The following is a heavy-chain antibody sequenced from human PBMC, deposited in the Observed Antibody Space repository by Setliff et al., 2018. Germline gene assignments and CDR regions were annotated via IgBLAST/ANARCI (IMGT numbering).Heavy chain of an antibody. CDR2: MYIGRKT. J-gene: IGHJ4*02. Sequence: SETLSLTCDVSGYSITSGHYWGWIRQPPGKGLEWIGSMYIGRKTYYNPSLKSRVTMSADTSKKQFSLKLSSVTAADTAVYYCARGHPNSSRSSLVYWGQGTLVTVSS. CDR1: GYSITSGHY. D-gene: IGHD6-6*01. V-gene: IGHV4-38-2*01. CDR3: ARGHPNSSRSSLVY.